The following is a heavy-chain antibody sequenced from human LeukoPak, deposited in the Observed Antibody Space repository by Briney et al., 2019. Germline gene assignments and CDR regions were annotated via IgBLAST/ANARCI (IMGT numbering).Heavy chain of an antibody. Sequence: SETLSLTCTVSGGSISSSSYYWGWIRQPPGKGLEWIGSIYYSGSTYYNPSLKSRVTISVDTSKNQFSLKLSSVTAADTAVYYCARQSWYQLPYYYFAYWGQGTLVTV. J-gene: IGHJ4*02. D-gene: IGHD2-2*01. V-gene: IGHV4-39*01. CDR1: GGSISSSSYY. CDR2: IYYSGST. CDR3: ARQSWYQLPYYYFAY.